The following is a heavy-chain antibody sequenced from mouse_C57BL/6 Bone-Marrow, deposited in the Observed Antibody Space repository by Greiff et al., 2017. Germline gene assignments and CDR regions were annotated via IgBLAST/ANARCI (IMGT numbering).Heavy chain of an antibody. Sequence: EVQVVESGGGLVQPGGSLTLSCAASGFTFSDYGLAWVRQAPRTGPEWVAFISNLAYSIYYADTVTGRFTISRENAKNTLYLEMSSLRSEDTAMYYCARQKGYYDYDVGAMDYWGQGTSVTVSS. CDR2: ISNLAYSI. CDR3: ARQKGYYDYDVGAMDY. CDR1: GFTFSDYG. V-gene: IGHV5-15*01. D-gene: IGHD2-4*01. J-gene: IGHJ4*01.